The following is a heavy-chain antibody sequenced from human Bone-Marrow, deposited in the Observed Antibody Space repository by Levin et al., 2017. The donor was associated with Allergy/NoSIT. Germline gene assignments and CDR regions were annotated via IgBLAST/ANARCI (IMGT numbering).Heavy chain of an antibody. Sequence: LSLPCAASGFTLRNYDMKWVRQLPGKGLEGVSYISGAGTITYYADSVKGRFTISRDNAKRPLYLQMNSLRAEDTAVYYCARDSQYYDFRSGSGYFFAMDVWGQGTTVTVSS. CDR2: ISGAGTIT. CDR3: ARDSQYYDFRSGSGYFFAMDV. V-gene: IGHV3-48*03. CDR1: GFTLRNYD. D-gene: IGHD3-3*01. J-gene: IGHJ6*02.